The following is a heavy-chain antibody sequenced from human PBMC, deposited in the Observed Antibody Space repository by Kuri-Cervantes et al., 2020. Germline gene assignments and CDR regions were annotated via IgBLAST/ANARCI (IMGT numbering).Heavy chain of an antibody. D-gene: IGHD5-18*01. J-gene: IGHJ4*02. CDR3: ARSSGSSYGRLAY. CDR1: GGSVSSTSYY. V-gene: IGHV4-61*01. CDR2: YYSGST. Sequence: GSLRLSCTVSGGSVSSTSYYWSWIRQPPGKGLEWIGYYYSGSTNYNPSLKSRVTISLDTSKNQFSLKLSSVTAADTAVYYCARSSGSSYGRLAYWGQGTLVTVSS.